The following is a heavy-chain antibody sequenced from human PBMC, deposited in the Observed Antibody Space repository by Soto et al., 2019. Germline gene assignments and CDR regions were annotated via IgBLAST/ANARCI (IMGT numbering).Heavy chain of an antibody. J-gene: IGHJ6*02. D-gene: IGHD6-6*01. CDR3: ARDIIPTRLHSTSSGLFYYFGIDV. V-gene: IGHV1-2*02. CDR2: IKPNRCAT. Sequence: GASVKVSCKVSEDTFTGYYLHWVRQAPGQGPDWMGWIKPNRCATTYARRFQGRVTMTLDTSISTAYMELSRLRSDDRGVYYCARDIIPTRLHSTSSGLFYYFGIDVWGQGTTVTVSS. CDR1: EDTFTGYY.